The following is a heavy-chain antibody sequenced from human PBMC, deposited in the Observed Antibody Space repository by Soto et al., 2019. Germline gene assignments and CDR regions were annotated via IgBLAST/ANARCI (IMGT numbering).Heavy chain of an antibody. D-gene: IGHD2-2*01. CDR3: ARVRGYQLLGWFDP. V-gene: IGHV4-31*03. Sequence: QVQLQESGPGLVKPSQTLSLTCTVSGGSISSGGYYWSWIRQHPGKGLEWIGYIYHSGTTYYNPSLKTRVTISVDTSKNQFSLKLTSVTAADTAVYYGARVRGYQLLGWFDPWGQGTLVTVSS. CDR2: IYHSGTT. CDR1: GGSISSGGYY. J-gene: IGHJ5*02.